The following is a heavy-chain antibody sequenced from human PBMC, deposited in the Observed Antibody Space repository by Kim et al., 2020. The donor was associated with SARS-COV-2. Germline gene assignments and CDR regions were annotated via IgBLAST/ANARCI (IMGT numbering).Heavy chain of an antibody. J-gene: IGHJ6*02. Sequence: TYYNPTLKSRVTISVDRSKNHFSLNLSSVTAADTAVYYCARAHWQLGGMDVWGQGTTVTVSS. CDR3: ARAHWQLGGMDV. CDR2: T. D-gene: IGHD6-6*01. V-gene: IGHV4-31*02.